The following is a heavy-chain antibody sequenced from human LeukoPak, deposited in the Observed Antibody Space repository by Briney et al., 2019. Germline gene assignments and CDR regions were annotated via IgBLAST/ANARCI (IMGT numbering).Heavy chain of an antibody. V-gene: IGHV1-46*01. CDR1: GYTFTSYY. CDR2: INPSGGST. D-gene: IGHD6-13*01. CDR3: ARRLYSSSWRYYYGMDV. J-gene: IGHJ6*02. Sequence: ASVQVSCKASGYTFTSYYMHWVRQAPGQGLEWMGIINPSGGSTSYAQKFQGRVTMTRDTSTSTVYMELSSLRSEDTAVYYCARRLYSSSWRYYYGMDVWGQGTTVTVSS.